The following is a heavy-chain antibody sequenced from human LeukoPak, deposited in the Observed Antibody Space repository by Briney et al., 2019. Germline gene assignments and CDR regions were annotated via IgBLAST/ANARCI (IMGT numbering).Heavy chain of an antibody. CDR2: IYPGDSDT. D-gene: IGHD6-19*01. J-gene: IGHJ4*02. CDR1: GYSFTSYW. Sequence: GESLKISCKGSGYSFTSYWIGWVRQMPGKGLEWMGIIYPGDSDTRYSPSFQGQVTISADKSISTAYLQWSSLKASDTAMYYCARTPRYSSGWCYFDYWGQGTLVTVSS. CDR3: ARTPRYSSGWCYFDY. V-gene: IGHV5-51*01.